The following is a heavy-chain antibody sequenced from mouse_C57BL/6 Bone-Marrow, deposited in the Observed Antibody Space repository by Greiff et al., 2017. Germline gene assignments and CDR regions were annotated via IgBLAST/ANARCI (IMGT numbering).Heavy chain of an antibody. Sequence: VKLVESGAELARPGASVKMSCKASGYTFTSYTMHWVKQRPGQGLEWIGYINPSSGYTKYNQKFKDKATLTADKSSSTAYMQLSSLTSEDSAVYYCARINYYFDYWGQGTTLTVSS. V-gene: IGHV1-4*01. J-gene: IGHJ2*01. CDR2: INPSSGYT. CDR1: GYTFTSYT. CDR3: ARINYYFDY. D-gene: IGHD1-3*01.